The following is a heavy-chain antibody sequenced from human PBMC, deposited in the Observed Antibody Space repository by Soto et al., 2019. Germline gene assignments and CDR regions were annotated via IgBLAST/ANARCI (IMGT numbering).Heavy chain of an antibody. D-gene: IGHD7-27*01. J-gene: IGHJ4*02. Sequence: SLRLSCAASGFIFSSFGMHWVRQAPGKGPEWVAHIWYDGSNTYYADSVKGRFTISRDNSRNTLYLQMNSLRAEDTAVYHCVRDLLGSGGHFDYWGQGTPVTVSS. CDR3: VRDLLGSGGHFDY. V-gene: IGHV3-33*01. CDR2: IWYDGSNT. CDR1: GFIFSSFG.